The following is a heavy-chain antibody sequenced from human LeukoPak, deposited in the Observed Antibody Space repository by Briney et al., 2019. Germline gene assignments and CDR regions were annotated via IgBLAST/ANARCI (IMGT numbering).Heavy chain of an antibody. D-gene: IGHD2-15*01. Sequence: ATVKVSCKASGYTFTGYYMHWVRQAPGQGLEWMGWINPNSGGTNYAQKFQGRVTMTRDTSISTAYMELSRLRSDDTAVYYCARDFFGGVYYYYMDVWGKGTTVTVSS. CDR2: INPNSGGT. CDR1: GYTFTGYY. CDR3: ARDFFGGVYYYYMDV. V-gene: IGHV1-2*02. J-gene: IGHJ6*03.